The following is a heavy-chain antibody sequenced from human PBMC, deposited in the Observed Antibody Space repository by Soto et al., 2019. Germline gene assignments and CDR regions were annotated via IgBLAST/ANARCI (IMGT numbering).Heavy chain of an antibody. D-gene: IGHD6-19*01. CDR3: ARERAVAGKPYYYCYMDV. CDR1: GYTFTGYY. J-gene: IGHJ6*03. CDR2: INPNSGGT. V-gene: IGHV1-2*04. Sequence: QVQLVQSGAEVKKPGASVKVSCKASGYTFTGYYMHWVRQAPGQGLEWMGWINPNSGGTNYAQKFQGWVTMTRDTSISTAYMELSRLRTDDTAADYGARERAVAGKPYYYCYMDVWGKGTTVTVSS.